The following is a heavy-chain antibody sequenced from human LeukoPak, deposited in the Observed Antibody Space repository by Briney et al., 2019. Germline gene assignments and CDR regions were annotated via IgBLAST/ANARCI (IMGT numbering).Heavy chain of an antibody. V-gene: IGHV3-23*01. CDR2: ISGSGGST. D-gene: IGHD4-17*01. CDR1: GVTFSSYA. J-gene: IGHJ4*02. CDR3: AKSWRTTVTTLYYFDY. Sequence: PGGSLRLSCAASGVTFSSYAMSWVRQAPGKGLEWVSAISGSGGSTYYADSVKGRFTISRDNSKNTLYLQMNSLRAEDTAVYYCAKSWRTTVTTLYYFDYWGQGTLVTVSS.